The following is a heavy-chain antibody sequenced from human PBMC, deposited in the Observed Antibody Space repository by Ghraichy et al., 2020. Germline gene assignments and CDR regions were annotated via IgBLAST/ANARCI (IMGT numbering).Heavy chain of an antibody. CDR1: GFTFSSYA. CDR2: ISGSGGST. CDR3: ANAPFRDYESTWYFDL. J-gene: IGHJ2*01. D-gene: IGHD4-17*01. Sequence: GESLNISCAASGFTFSSYAMSWVRQAPGKGLEWVSAISGSGGSTYYADSVKGRFTISRDNSKNTLYLQMNSLRAEDTAVYYCANAPFRDYESTWYFDLWGRGTLVTVSS. V-gene: IGHV3-23*01.